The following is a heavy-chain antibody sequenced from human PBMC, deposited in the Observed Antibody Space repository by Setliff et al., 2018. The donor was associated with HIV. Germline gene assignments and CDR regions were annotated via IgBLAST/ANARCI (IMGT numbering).Heavy chain of an antibody. CDR1: GGSINYYY. J-gene: IGHJ5*02. D-gene: IGHD1-26*01. Sequence: SETLSLTCTVSGGSINYYYWNWIRQPAGKGLEWLGRIHSNGNTNFNPSLKSRINMSVDMSKNQVSMKLTSVTAADTALYYCAGGRKAVGDWFDPWGQGILVTVSS. CDR3: AGGRKAVGDWFDP. V-gene: IGHV4-4*07. CDR2: IHSNGNT.